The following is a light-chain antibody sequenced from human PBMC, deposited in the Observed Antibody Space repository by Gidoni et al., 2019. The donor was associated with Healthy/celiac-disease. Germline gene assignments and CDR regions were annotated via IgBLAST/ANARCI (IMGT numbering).Light chain of an antibody. J-gene: IGKJ4*01. V-gene: IGKV3-11*01. CDR2: DAS. CDR1: QSVRRF. Sequence: EIVLTQSPATLSLSPGERATLSCRASQSVRRFLAWYQQKPGQAPRLVIYDASIRATGLPARFSGSGSSTDFPLSISSLEPEDFAVYYCQQRNIWPLTFGGGTKVEIK. CDR3: QQRNIWPLT.